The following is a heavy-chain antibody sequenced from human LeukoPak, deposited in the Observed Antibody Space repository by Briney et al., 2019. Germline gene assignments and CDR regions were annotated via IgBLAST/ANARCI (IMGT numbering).Heavy chain of an antibody. V-gene: IGHV4-34*01. CDR2: INHSGST. D-gene: IGHD3-10*01. CDR3: ARGPYGSGSYS. J-gene: IGHJ5*02. CDR1: GGSFSGYY. Sequence: PSETLSLTCAVYGGSFSGYYWSWIRQPPGKGLEWIGEINHSGSTNYNPSLKSRVTISVDTSKNQFSLKLSSVTAADTAVYYCARGPYGSGSYSWGQGTLVTVSS.